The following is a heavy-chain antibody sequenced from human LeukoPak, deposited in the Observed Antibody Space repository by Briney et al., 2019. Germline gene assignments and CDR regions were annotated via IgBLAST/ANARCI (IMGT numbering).Heavy chain of an antibody. J-gene: IGHJ6*03. V-gene: IGHV3-30*02. CDR2: IRYDGSNK. CDR1: GFSFNTYA. CDR3: AKDLISGWFAYYMDV. D-gene: IGHD6-19*01. Sequence: QPGGSLRLSCAASGFSFNTYAMSWVRQTPGKGLEWVAFIRYDGSNKYYADSVKGRFTISRDNSKNTLYLQMNSLRAEDTAVYYCAKDLISGWFAYYMDVWGKGTTVTVSS.